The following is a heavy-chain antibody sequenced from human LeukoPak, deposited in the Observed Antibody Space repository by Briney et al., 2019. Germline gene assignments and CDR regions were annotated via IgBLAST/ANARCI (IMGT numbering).Heavy chain of an antibody. CDR3: AKGAYDYIEIAYFDY. D-gene: IGHD5-12*01. CDR1: GFSFNNYA. V-gene: IGHV3-23*01. Sequence: GGSLRLSCVASGFSFNNYAMNWVRQAPGKGLEWVSLIGSSGSTFYADSVKGRFTISRDKSKNTLYLQMNSLRADDTAVYYCAKGAYDYIEIAYFDYWGQGSLVTVSS. CDR2: IGSSGST. J-gene: IGHJ4*02.